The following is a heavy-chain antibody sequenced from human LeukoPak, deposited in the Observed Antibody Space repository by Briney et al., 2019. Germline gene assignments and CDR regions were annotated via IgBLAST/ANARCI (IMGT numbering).Heavy chain of an antibody. D-gene: IGHD3-10*01. CDR1: GFTFKIYS. Sequence: GGSLRLSCAASGFTFKIYSMNWVRQAPGKGLEWVSSISSSSSHMYYADSVKGRFTISRDNAKNSLYLQMNTLRAEDTAVYYCARDDTSAHFFDYWGQGTLVTVSS. CDR2: ISSSSSHM. V-gene: IGHV3-21*01. J-gene: IGHJ4*02. CDR3: ARDDTSAHFFDY.